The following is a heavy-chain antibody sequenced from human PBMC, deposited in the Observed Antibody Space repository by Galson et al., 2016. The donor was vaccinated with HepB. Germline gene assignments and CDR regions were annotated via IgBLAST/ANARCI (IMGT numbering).Heavy chain of an antibody. CDR2: VTHSGST. CDR3: GRSEDGYAKRYAFDI. V-gene: IGHV4-59*01. D-gene: IGHD5-24*01. J-gene: IGHJ3*02. Sequence: SETLSLTCTVSGGSISTYYWTWVRRPPGKGLEWIGYVTHSGSTNSNPSLKSRVSMSMDLSTTQFSLSLSSVAAADTAVYYCGRSEDGYAKRYAFDIWGQGTMVTVSS. CDR1: GGSISTYY.